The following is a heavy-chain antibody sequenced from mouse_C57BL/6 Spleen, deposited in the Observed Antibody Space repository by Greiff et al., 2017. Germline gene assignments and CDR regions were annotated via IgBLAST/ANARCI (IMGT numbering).Heavy chain of an antibody. CDR2: SRNKANDYTT. CDR3: TRDADWDAMDY. Sequence: EVKLMESGGGLVQSGRSLRLSCATSGFTFSDFYMEWVRQAPGKGLEWIAASRNKANDYTTEYSASVKGRFIVSRDTSQSILYLQMNALRAEDTASYYCTRDADWDAMDYWGQGTSVTVSS. CDR1: GFTFSDFY. V-gene: IGHV7-1*01. J-gene: IGHJ4*01.